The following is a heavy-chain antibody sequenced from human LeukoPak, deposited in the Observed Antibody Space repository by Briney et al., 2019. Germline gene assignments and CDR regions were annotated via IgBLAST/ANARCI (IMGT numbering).Heavy chain of an antibody. D-gene: IGHD1-26*01. J-gene: IGHJ6*03. CDR2: IRSKVNSYAT. V-gene: IGHV3-73*01. Sequence: GGSLRLSCAASGFTFSSYTMKWVRQASGKGLEWVGRIRSKVNSYATAYAASVKGRFTISRDDSKNTAYLQMNSLKIEDTAVYYCSRWGASLYDYYMDVWGKGTTVTVSS. CDR3: SRWGASLYDYYMDV. CDR1: GFTFSSYT.